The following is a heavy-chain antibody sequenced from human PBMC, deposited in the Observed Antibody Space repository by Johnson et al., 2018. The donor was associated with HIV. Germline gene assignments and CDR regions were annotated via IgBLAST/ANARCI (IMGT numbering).Heavy chain of an antibody. J-gene: IGHJ3*02. CDR1: GFSFSDYF. V-gene: IGHV3-11*04. CDR3: AKTYYYDSSGSLDAFDI. CDR2: ISSGGSSASVI. D-gene: IGHD3-22*01. Sequence: VQLVESGGGLVKPGGSLRLSCAASGFSFSDYFVSWIRQAPGKGLEWVSYISSGGSSASVISYAYSVKGRFTISRENAKNSVYLQMNNLRSDDTAVYYCAKTYYYDSSGSLDAFDIWGQGTMVTVSS.